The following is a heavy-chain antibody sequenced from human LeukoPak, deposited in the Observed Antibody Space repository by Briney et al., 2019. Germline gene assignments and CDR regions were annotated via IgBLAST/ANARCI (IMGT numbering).Heavy chain of an antibody. CDR1: GYTLTELS. D-gene: IGHD2-2*01. Sequence: ASVKVSCKVSGYTLTELSMHWVRHAPGQGLEWMGWINPNSGGTNYAQKFQGRVTMTRDTSISTAYMELSRLRSDDTAVYYCARGLRCSSTSCYYYGSGSPLDYWGQGTLVTVSS. V-gene: IGHV1-2*02. J-gene: IGHJ4*02. CDR3: ARGLRCSSTSCYYYGSGSPLDY. CDR2: INPNSGGT.